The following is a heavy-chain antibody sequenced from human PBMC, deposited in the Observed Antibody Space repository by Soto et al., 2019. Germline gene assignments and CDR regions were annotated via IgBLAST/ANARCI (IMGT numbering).Heavy chain of an antibody. D-gene: IGHD3-10*01. CDR1: GYTFTSYG. V-gene: IGHV1-18*01. Sequence: ASVKVSCKASGYTFTSYGISWVRQAPGQGLEWMGWISAYNGNTNYAQKLQGRVTMTTDTSTSTAYMELRSLRSDDTAVYYCARTYYGSGSFPSFYSMDVWGQGTTVTVSS. CDR2: ISAYNGNT. CDR3: ARTYYGSGSFPSFYSMDV. J-gene: IGHJ6*02.